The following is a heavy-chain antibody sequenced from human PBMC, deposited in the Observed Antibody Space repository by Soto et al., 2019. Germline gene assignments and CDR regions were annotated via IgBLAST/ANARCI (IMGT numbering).Heavy chain of an antibody. CDR1: GGSFTAYY. D-gene: IGHD2-8*01. CDR3: ARGRMVRAAYDY. Sequence: SLTCAVYGGSFTAYYWTWIRQPPGKGLEWIGEINQSGSTNYNSSLKSRVTISVDTSKNQFSLHLSSVTAADTAVYYCARGRMVRAAYDYWGQGTLVTVSS. CDR2: INQSGST. V-gene: IGHV4-34*01. J-gene: IGHJ4*02.